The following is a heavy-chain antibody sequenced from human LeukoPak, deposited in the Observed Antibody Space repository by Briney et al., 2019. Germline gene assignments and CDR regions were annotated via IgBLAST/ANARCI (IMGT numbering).Heavy chain of an antibody. Sequence: GESLTLSCAASGFTFSKTWMSWVRQAPGKGLEWVSSISSSSSYKYYADSVKGRFTISRDNAKNSLYLQMNSLRAEDTAVYYCARDLYYDSSGYHDAFDIWGQGTMVTVSS. CDR1: GFTFSKTW. CDR3: ARDLYYDSSGYHDAFDI. D-gene: IGHD3-22*01. J-gene: IGHJ3*02. V-gene: IGHV3-21*01. CDR2: ISSSSSYK.